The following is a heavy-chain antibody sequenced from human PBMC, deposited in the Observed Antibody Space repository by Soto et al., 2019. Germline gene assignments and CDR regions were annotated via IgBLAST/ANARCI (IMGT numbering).Heavy chain of an antibody. CDR3: ASDRFRGTYYLRGVTYFFEE. Sequence: GGSLRLSCVTCGLPFTDYWMSWVRQAPGKGLEWVANIKQDESEKNYLDSVKGRFTISRDNAKNSLYLQMNSLRAEDTAVYYCASDRFRGTYYLRGVTYFFEEWGQGAPVTVSS. D-gene: IGHD1-26*01. CDR2: IKQDESEK. V-gene: IGHV3-7*03. CDR1: GLPFTDYW. J-gene: IGHJ4*02.